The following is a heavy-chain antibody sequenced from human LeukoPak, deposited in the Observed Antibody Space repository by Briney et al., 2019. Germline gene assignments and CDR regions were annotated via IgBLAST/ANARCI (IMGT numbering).Heavy chain of an antibody. CDR3: ARGALITMINNWFDP. CDR2: IIPIFGTA. J-gene: IGHJ5*02. Sequence: SVKVSCKASGGTFSSYAISWVRQAPGQGLEWMGGIIPIFGTANYAQKFQGRVTITADESTSTAYMELSSLRSEDTAVYYCARGALITMINNWFDPWGQGTLVTVSS. CDR1: GGTFSSYA. D-gene: IGHD3-22*01. V-gene: IGHV1-69*13.